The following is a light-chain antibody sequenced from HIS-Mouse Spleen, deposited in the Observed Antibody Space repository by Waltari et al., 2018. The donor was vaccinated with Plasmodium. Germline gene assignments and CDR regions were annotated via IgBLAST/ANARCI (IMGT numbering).Light chain of an antibody. J-gene: IGKJ1*01. Sequence: EIVLTQSPGTLSLSPGERATLSCRASQSVSSSYLAWYQQKPGQAPRRLIYGASSRATGSPDRFSGSGSGTDFTLTISRLEPEDFAVYYCQQYGSSGTFGQGTKVEIK. CDR2: GAS. CDR3: QQYGSSGT. CDR1: QSVSSSY. V-gene: IGKV3-20*01.